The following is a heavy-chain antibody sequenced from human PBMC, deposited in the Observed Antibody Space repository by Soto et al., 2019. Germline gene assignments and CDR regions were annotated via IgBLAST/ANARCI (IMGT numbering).Heavy chain of an antibody. D-gene: IGHD6-13*01. V-gene: IGHV5-10-1*01. J-gene: IGHJ3*02. CDR1: GYSFTTYW. CDR3: ARHIIAAAGIGAFDI. Sequence: GASLKISCKGSGYSFTTYWISWVRQMPGKGLEWMGRIDPSDSYTNYSPSFQGHVTISADKSISTAYLQWSSLKASDTAMYYCARHIIAAAGIGAFDIWGQGTMVTVSS. CDR2: IDPSDSYT.